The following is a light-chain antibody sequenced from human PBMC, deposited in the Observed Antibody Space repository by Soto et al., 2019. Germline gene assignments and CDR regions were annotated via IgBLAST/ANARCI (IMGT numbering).Light chain of an antibody. J-gene: IGKJ5*01. CDR1: QSVRSN. CDR2: GAS. V-gene: IGKV3-15*01. Sequence: EIVMTQSPATLSVSPWERATVSCRGSQSVRSNLAWYQQKPGQAPRLLIYGASTRATGIPARFSGSGSGTEFTLTISSLQSEDFAVYYCQQYNNWPPITFGQGTRLEIK. CDR3: QQYNNWPPIT.